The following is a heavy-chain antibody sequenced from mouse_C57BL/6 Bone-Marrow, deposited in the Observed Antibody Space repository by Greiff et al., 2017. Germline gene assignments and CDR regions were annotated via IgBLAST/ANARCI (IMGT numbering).Heavy chain of an antibody. J-gene: IGHJ1*03. Sequence: VQLQQSGAELARPGASVKMSCKASGYTFTSYTMHWVKQRPGQGLEWIGYINPSSGYTKYNQKFKDKATLTADKSSSTAYMQLSSLTSEDSAVYYCSRGGLLLRSFDVWGTGTTVTVSS. CDR3: SRGGLLLRSFDV. CDR1: GYTFTSYT. CDR2: INPSSGYT. V-gene: IGHV1-4*01. D-gene: IGHD1-1*01.